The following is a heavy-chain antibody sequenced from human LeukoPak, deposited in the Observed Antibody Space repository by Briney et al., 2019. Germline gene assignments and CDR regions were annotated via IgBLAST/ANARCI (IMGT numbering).Heavy chain of an antibody. CDR1: GGSISSSSYY. CDR2: IYYSGST. J-gene: IGHJ4*02. D-gene: IGHD3-22*01. CDR3: ARGIYDSSGYYYVISYFDY. Sequence: SETLSLTCTVSGGSISSSSYYWGWIRQPPGKGLEWIGSIYYSGSTYYNPSLKSRVTISVDTSKNQFSLKLSSVTAADTAVYYCARGIYDSSGYYYVISYFDYWGQGTLVTVSS. V-gene: IGHV4-39*01.